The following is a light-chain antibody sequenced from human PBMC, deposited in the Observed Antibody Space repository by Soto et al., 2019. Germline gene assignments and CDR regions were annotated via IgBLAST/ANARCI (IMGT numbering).Light chain of an antibody. Sequence: EIVLTQSPATLSLSPGERAILSCRASQSVGTNLAWYQQKPGQAPSLLIYDASNRATGIPARFGGSGSGAYFTLTINSLAPEDFAFYYWQQRSNWPGTFGPGTKVDIK. CDR2: DAS. CDR3: QQRSNWPGT. J-gene: IGKJ3*01. CDR1: QSVGTN. V-gene: IGKV3-11*01.